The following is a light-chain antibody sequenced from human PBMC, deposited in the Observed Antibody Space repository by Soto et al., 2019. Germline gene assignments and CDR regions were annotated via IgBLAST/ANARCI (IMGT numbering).Light chain of an antibody. V-gene: IGKV1-39*01. J-gene: IGKJ4*01. CDR3: QQSYSTPPT. CDR1: QSISSY. CDR2: AAS. Sequence: DIPMTQSPSSLSASVGDRVTISCRASQSISSYLNWYQYKPGKAPKLLIYAASYLQSGVPSRFSGSGSETDFTLTISSLQPEDFATYFCQQSYSTPPTFGGGTKVEIK.